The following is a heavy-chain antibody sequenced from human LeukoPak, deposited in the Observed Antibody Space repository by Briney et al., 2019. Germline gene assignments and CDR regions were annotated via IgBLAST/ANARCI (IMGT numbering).Heavy chain of an antibody. V-gene: IGHV4-59*08. J-gene: IGHJ3*02. D-gene: IGHD3-22*01. CDR3: ARHRGNGYDRDFDI. Sequence: SETLSLTCTVSGASIRTYYWGWIRQPPGEGLEWIGYISYSGSTNYIPSLKSRVTISVDTSKNQFSLKLTSVTAADTAVYYCARHRGNGYDRDFDIWGQGTMVTVSS. CDR1: GASIRTYY. CDR2: ISYSGST.